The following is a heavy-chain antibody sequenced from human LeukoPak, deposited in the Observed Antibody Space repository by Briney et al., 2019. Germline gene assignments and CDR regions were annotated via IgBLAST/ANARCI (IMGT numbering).Heavy chain of an antibody. CDR1: GYTFTSYD. Sequence: ASVKVSCKASGYTFTSYDINWVRQATGQGLEWMGWMNPNSGNTGYAQKFQGRVTTTRNTSISTAYMELSSLRSEDTAVYYCARGGGWYGPFDYWGQGTLVTVSS. J-gene: IGHJ4*02. CDR2: MNPNSGNT. D-gene: IGHD6-19*01. CDR3: ARGGGWYGPFDY. V-gene: IGHV1-8*01.